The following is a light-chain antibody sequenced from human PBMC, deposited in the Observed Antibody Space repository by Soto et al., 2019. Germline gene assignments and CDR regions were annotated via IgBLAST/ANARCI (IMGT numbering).Light chain of an antibody. CDR3: SSYSGSSPLYV. Sequence: QSALAQPASVSGSPGQSITISCTGTSSDIGAYNYASWYQLHPGKAPKLMIYEVSYRTSGLSNRFSGSKSGNTASLTISGLQAEDEADYFCSSYSGSSPLYVFGTGTKVTVL. CDR2: EVS. CDR1: SSDIGAYNY. V-gene: IGLV2-14*01. J-gene: IGLJ1*01.